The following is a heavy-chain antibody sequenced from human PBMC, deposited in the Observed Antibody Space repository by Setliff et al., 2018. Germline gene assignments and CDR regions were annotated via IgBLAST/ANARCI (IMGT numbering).Heavy chain of an antibody. J-gene: IGHJ4*02. CDR2: INEDGSVT. Sequence: GGSLRLSCAASGFTFNCCWMRWVRQAPGKGLEWVANINEDGSVTSYVDSVKGRFTISRDNAKNSLYLQMNSLRVDDTAVYYCTSEYHSGGWGQGTLVTVSS. V-gene: IGHV3-7*01. CDR1: GFTFNCCW. D-gene: IGHD1-26*01. CDR3: TSEYHSGG.